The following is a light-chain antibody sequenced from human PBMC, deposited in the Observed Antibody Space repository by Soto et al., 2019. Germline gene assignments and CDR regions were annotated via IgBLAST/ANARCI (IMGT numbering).Light chain of an antibody. CDR2: GAS. V-gene: IGKV3D-20*02. CDR1: QSVSSS. CDR3: QQRSNWPPWT. Sequence: EIVLTQSPGTLSVSPGERATLSCRAIQSVSSSYVAWYQQKPGQAPRLLMYGASNRATGIPDRFSGSGSDTDFTLTISSLEPEDFAVYYCQQRSNWPPWTFGQGTKVDIK. J-gene: IGKJ1*01.